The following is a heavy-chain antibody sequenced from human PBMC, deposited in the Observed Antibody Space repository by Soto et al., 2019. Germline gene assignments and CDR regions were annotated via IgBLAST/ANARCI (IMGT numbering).Heavy chain of an antibody. J-gene: IGHJ6*03. CDR1: GFTFSNSYW. D-gene: IGHD6-6*01. CDR3: ARDPRYYYYMDV. CDR2: INTDGSST. Sequence: EVQLEESGGGLVQPGGSLRLSCEASGFTFSNSYWMHWVRQAPGKGLLWVSRINTDGSSTSYADSVKGRFIISRDNAKKTVYLQMNSLWPDDTAVYYCARDPRYYYYMDVWGKGTTVTVSS. V-gene: IGHV3-74*01.